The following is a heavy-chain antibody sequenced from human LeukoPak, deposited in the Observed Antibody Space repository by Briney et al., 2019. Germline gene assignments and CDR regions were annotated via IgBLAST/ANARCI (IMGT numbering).Heavy chain of an antibody. Sequence: PGGSLRLSCVASGFSFSSYWMHWVRQAPGKGLMWVSRISGDGRTTSYADSVKGRFTISKDDAENTVYLQMNSLRDEDTAVYYCAKDQDFRGQGTLVTVSS. J-gene: IGHJ4*02. CDR2: ISGDGRTT. CDR1: GFSFSSYW. D-gene: IGHD3-3*01. CDR3: AKDQDF. V-gene: IGHV3-74*01.